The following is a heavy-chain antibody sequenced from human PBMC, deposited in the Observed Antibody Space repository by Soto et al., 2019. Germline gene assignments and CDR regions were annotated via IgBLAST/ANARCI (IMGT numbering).Heavy chain of an antibody. J-gene: IGHJ4*02. Sequence: PSETLSLTCNVSGGSISSYYWSWIRQPPGKGLEWIGFIYYSGSTDYNPSLKSRASVSIDTSKNQFSLNLTSVTAADTAVYYCARQPDYWGQGTLVTVSS. CDR2: IYYSGST. V-gene: IGHV4-59*08. CDR3: ARQPDY. CDR1: GGSISSYY.